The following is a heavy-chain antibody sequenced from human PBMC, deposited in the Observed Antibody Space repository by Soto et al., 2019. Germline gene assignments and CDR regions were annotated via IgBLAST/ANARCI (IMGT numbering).Heavy chain of an antibody. CDR3: VKGNQLLRYYFEF. CDR2: ITSEGDRT. V-gene: IGHV3-64D*06. D-gene: IGHD2-15*01. J-gene: IGHJ4*01. CDR1: GFTFSHYA. Sequence: EVQLVESGGALVQPGGSLRLSCSVSGFTFSHYAMHWVRQAPGKGLEYVSGITSEGDRTWHADSVKDRFTISRDNSKNTLFLQMSSLRVEDTAIYFCVKGNQLLRYYFEFWGPGTLVTVSS.